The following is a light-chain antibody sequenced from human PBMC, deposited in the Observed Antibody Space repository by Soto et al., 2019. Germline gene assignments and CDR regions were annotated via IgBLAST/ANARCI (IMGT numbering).Light chain of an antibody. CDR3: ATWDDRLNGVI. Sequence: QSVLTQPPSASGTPGQRVTISCSGSSSTIGSNFVNWYQQLPRTAPKLLIYSNNQRPSGVPDRFSGSKSGTSASLAISGLQSEDEADYYCATWDDRLNGVIFGGGTKVTVL. V-gene: IGLV1-44*01. CDR1: SSTIGSNF. CDR2: SNN. J-gene: IGLJ2*01.